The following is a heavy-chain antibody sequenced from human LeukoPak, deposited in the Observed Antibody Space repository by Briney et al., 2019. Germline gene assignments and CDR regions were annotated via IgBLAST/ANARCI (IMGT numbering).Heavy chain of an antibody. CDR3: ARDSGYNEFDY. CDR1: GGSISSYY. V-gene: IGHV4-59*12. J-gene: IGHJ4*02. D-gene: IGHD5-24*01. CDR2: IYYSGST. Sequence: SETLSLTCTVSGGSISSYYWSWIRQPPGKGLEWIGYIYYSGSTNYNPSLKSRVTMSVDTSKNQFSLKLSSVTAADTAVYYCARDSGYNEFDYWGQGTLVTVSS.